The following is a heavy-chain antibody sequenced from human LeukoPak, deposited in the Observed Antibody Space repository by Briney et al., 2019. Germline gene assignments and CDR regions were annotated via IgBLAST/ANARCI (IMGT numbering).Heavy chain of an antibody. Sequence: PGGSLRLSCAASGFTFSSYAMHWVRQAPGKGLEWVAVISYDGSNKYYADSVKGRFTISRDNSKNTLYLQMNSLRAEDTAVYYCARDQSHGIYYYYYGMDVWGQGTTVTVSS. CDR1: GFTFSSYA. CDR2: ISYDGSNK. J-gene: IGHJ6*02. D-gene: IGHD1-14*01. V-gene: IGHV3-30-3*01. CDR3: ARDQSHGIYYYYYGMDV.